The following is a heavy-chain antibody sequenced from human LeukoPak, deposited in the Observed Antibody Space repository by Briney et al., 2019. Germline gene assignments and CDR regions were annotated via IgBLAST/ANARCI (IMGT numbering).Heavy chain of an antibody. D-gene: IGHD3-10*01. CDR3: ARVGYYGSGSPFDY. V-gene: IGHV3-21*01. J-gene: IGHJ4*02. CDR1: GFTFDDYA. Sequence: GGSLRLSCAASGFTFDDYAMHWVRQAPGKGLEWVSSISSSSSYIYYADSVKGRFTISRDNAKNSLYLQMNSLRAEDTAVYYCARVGYYGSGSPFDYWGQGTLVTVSS. CDR2: ISSSSSYI.